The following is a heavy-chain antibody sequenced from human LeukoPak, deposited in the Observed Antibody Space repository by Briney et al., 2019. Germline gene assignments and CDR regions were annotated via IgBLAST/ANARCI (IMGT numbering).Heavy chain of an antibody. CDR3: AKFGYSSGWYYFDY. CDR2: ISAYNGNT. J-gene: IGHJ4*02. CDR1: GYTFTSYG. V-gene: IGHV1-18*01. D-gene: IGHD6-19*01. Sequence: ASVKVSCKASGYTFTSYGISWVRQAPGQGLEWMGWISAYNGNTNYAQKLQGRVTMTTDTSTSTAYMELRSLRSDDTAVYYCAKFGYSSGWYYFDYWGQGTLVTVSS.